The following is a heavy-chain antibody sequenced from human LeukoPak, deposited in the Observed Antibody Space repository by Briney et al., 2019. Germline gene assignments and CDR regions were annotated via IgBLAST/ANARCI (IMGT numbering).Heavy chain of an antibody. J-gene: IGHJ4*02. CDR3: ARGRGHYDYVWGSYRYPVFDY. CDR2: INHSGST. V-gene: IGHV4-34*01. CDR1: GGSFSGYY. Sequence: SETLSLTCAVYGGSFSGYYWSWIRQPPGKGLEWIGEINHSGSTNYNPSLKSRATISVDTSKNQFSLKLSSVTAADTAVYYCARGRGHYDYVWGSYRYPVFDYWGQGTLVTVSS. D-gene: IGHD3-16*02.